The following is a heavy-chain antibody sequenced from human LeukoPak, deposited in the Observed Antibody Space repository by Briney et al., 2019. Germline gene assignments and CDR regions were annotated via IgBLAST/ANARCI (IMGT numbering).Heavy chain of an antibody. CDR3: ATRYCTIPACRASSYHCMDN. D-gene: IGHD2-8*01. Sequence: PGGSLRLSCAASGFTFSSYWMTWVRQAPGKGLEWVANIKQDGSEAYYVDSVKGRFTVSRDNAKNSLYLQLNSLGAEDTAVYYCATRYCTIPACRASSYHCMDNRGKGTTVTVSS. CDR1: GFTFSSYW. CDR2: IKQDGSEA. J-gene: IGHJ6*03. V-gene: IGHV3-7*01.